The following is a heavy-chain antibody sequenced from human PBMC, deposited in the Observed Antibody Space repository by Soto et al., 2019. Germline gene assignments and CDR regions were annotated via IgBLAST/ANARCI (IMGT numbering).Heavy chain of an antibody. D-gene: IGHD3-10*01. Sequence: RLSCAGSGFTFGNYAMSWVRQAPGKGLEWVSVLSNSGGTTYYADSVKGRFTISRDNFKNTLYLQLDSLRAEDTAIYYCARFEGGASGTYGLDVWGQGTTVTVSS. CDR2: LSNSGGTT. CDR3: ARFEGGASGTYGLDV. J-gene: IGHJ6*02. V-gene: IGHV3-23*01. CDR1: GFTFGNYA.